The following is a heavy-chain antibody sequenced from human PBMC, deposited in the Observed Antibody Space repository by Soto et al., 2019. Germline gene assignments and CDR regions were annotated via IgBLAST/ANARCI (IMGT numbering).Heavy chain of an antibody. Sequence: QVQLQESGPGLVKPSETLSLTCTVSGGSISSYYWSWIRQPPGKGLEWIGYIYYSGSTNYNPSLKSRVTISVDTSKNQFSLKLSSVTAADTAVYYCARDHSVGWFDPWGQGTLVTVSS. CDR3: ARDHSVGWFDP. D-gene: IGHD6-13*01. CDR1: GGSISSYY. CDR2: IYYSGST. J-gene: IGHJ5*02. V-gene: IGHV4-59*01.